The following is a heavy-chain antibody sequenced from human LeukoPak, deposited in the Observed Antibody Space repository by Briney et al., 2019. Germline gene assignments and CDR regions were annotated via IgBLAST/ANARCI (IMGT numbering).Heavy chain of an antibody. CDR1: GFTFSSYE. CDR2: ISSSGSTI. Sequence: GGSLILSCAASGFTFSSYEMNWVRQAPGKGLEWVSYISSSGSTIYYVDSVKGRFTISRDNAKNSLYLQMNSLRAEDTAVYYCARDPHLPGAMVRGYFDYWGQGTLVTVSS. CDR3: ARDPHLPGAMVRGYFDY. J-gene: IGHJ4*02. D-gene: IGHD5-18*01. V-gene: IGHV3-48*03.